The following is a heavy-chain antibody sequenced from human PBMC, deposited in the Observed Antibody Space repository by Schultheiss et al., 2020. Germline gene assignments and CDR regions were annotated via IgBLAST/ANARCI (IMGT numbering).Heavy chain of an antibody. CDR1: GGSFSGYY. CDR2: INHSGST. J-gene: IGHJ5*02. D-gene: IGHD1-26*01. Sequence: SETLSLTCAVYGGSFSGYYWSWIRQPPGKGLEWIGEINHSGSTNYNPSLKSRVTISVDTSKNQFSLKLSSVTAADTAVYYCARERLSGSYFPWGQGTLVTVSS. V-gene: IGHV4-34*01. CDR3: ARERLSGSYFP.